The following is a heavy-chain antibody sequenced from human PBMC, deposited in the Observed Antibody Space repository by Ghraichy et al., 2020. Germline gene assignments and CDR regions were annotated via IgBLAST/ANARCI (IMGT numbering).Heavy chain of an antibody. CDR2: INPNSGGT. CDR3: APSGNSGNYYYYFDY. D-gene: IGHD3-22*01. CDR1: GYTFTGYY. Sequence: ASVKVSCRTSGYTFTGYYMHWVRQAPGQGLEWMGWINPNSGGTNYAEKFQGRVTMTRDTSISTVYMELSRLRSDDTAVYYCAPSGNSGNYYYYFDYWGQGTLVTVSS. J-gene: IGHJ4*02. V-gene: IGHV1-2*02.